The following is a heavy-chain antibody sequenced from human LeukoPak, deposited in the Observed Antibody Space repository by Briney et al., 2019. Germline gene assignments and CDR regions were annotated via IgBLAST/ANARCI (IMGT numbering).Heavy chain of an antibody. CDR1: GYTFTSYY. J-gene: IGHJ6*03. CDR3: ARDLIGSRDYYMDV. D-gene: IGHD2-8*01. CDR2: IIPILGIA. Sequence: SVKVSCKASGYTFTSYYMHWVRQAPGQGLEWMGRIIPILGIANYAQKFQGRVTITADKSTSTAYMELSRLRSDDTAVYYCARDLIGSRDYYMDVWGKGTTVTVSS. V-gene: IGHV1-69*04.